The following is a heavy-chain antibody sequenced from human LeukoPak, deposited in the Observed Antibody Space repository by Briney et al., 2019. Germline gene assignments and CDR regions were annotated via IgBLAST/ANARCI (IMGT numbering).Heavy chain of an antibody. CDR1: GGTFSSYA. V-gene: IGHV1-69*01. D-gene: IGHD6-19*01. CDR3: AFHSGQLPFDY. CDR2: IIPIFGTA. Sequence: ASVKVSCKASGGTFSSYAISWVRQAPGQGLEWMGGIIPIFGTANCAQKFQGRVTITADESTSTAYMELSSLRSEDTAVYYCAFHSGQLPFDYWGQGTLVTVSS. J-gene: IGHJ4*02.